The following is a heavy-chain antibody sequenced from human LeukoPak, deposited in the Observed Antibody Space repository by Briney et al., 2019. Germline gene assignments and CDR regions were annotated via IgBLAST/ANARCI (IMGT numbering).Heavy chain of an antibody. D-gene: IGHD3-10*02. Sequence: GGSLRLLCAISILILNSHAISWVSQAPGKRLEWLTCINDTYSGSWYAGSEKGRFSIYSDNSKNTLHLQMNDLRAEDTAIYYCAKDGHVTYHYCHMDVLGKATTVTVSS. V-gene: IGHV3-23*05. CDR3: AKDGHVTYHYCHMDV. CDR1: ILILNSHA. J-gene: IGHJ6*03. CDR2: INDTYSGS.